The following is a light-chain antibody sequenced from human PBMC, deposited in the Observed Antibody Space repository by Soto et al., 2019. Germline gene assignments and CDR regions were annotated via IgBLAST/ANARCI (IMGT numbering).Light chain of an antibody. V-gene: IGLV1-44*01. CDR2: SHN. J-gene: IGLJ1*01. CDR3: AAWDDSLNGYV. CDR1: SSNIGSNY. Sequence: QSVLTQPPSASGTPGQGLIISCSGSSSNIGSNYVYWYHQLPGTAPKLLIYSHNQRPSGVPDRFSGSKSGTSASLAIRGLQFEDEADYYCAAWDDSLNGYVFGTGTKLTVL.